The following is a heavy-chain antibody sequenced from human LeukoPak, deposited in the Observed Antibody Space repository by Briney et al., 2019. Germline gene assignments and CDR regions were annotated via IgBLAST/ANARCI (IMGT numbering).Heavy chain of an antibody. CDR3: ASLDYGDPSSLIDY. J-gene: IGHJ4*02. V-gene: IGHV3-21*01. Sequence: PGGSLRLSCAASGFTFSSYSMNWVRQAPGKGLEWVSSISSSSSYIYYADSVKGRFTISRDNAKNSLYLQMNSLRAEDTAVYYCASLDYGDPSSLIDYWGQGTLVTVSS. CDR1: GFTFSSYS. D-gene: IGHD4-17*01. CDR2: ISSSSSYI.